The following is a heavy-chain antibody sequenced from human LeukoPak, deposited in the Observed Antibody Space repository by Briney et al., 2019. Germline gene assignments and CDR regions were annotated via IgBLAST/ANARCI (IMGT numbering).Heavy chain of an antibody. D-gene: IGHD3-3*01. V-gene: IGHV3-23*01. Sequence: GGSLRLSCAASGFTFAGYAMSWVRQAPGKGLEWVSTISGSGGRTYYADSVKGRFTISRDNSKNTLYLQMNSLRAEDTAVYYCAKGSLPFDFWSGYYLFDYWGQGTLVTVSS. CDR1: GFTFAGYA. CDR2: ISGSGGRT. J-gene: IGHJ4*02. CDR3: AKGSLPFDFWSGYYLFDY.